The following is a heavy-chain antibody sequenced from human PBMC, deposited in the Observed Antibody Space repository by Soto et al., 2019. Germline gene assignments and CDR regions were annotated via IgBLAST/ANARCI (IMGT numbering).Heavy chain of an antibody. CDR3: ARPGTTFFSWFFDY. D-gene: IGHD1-7*01. Sequence: PSETLSLTCTVSGGSISSSSYYWGWIRQPPGKGLEWIGSIYYSGSTYYNPSLKSRVTISVDTSKNQFSLKLSSVTAADTAVYYCARPGTTFFSWFFDYWGQGTPVTVSS. CDR1: GGSISSSSYY. J-gene: IGHJ4*02. CDR2: IYYSGST. V-gene: IGHV4-39*01.